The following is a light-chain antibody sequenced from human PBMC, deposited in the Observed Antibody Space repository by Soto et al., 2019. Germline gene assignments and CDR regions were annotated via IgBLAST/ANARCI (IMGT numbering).Light chain of an antibody. CDR1: QSINRD. Sequence: IPMTQSPSSLSASVGDRETITCRASQSINRDLHWYQHRPGEPPSLLISRPSSFQSGVPSRCSGSGFGTAFTLTISSLQRDDFATYYWPQSHIPQYSFGQGTTVEIK. J-gene: IGKJ2*03. CDR3: PQSHIPQYS. CDR2: RPS. V-gene: IGKV1-39*01.